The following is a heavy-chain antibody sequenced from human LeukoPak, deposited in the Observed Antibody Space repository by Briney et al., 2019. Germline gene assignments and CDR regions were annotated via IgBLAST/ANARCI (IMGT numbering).Heavy chain of an antibody. Sequence: NPGGSLRLSCAASGFTFSDSWMSWVRQAPGKGLEWVANMNQDGSEKDYVDSVKGRFTISRDNARNSLYLQMGSLRAEDTAVYYCATYTHWVAGDVWGQGTIVTVSS. CDR3: ATYTHWVAGDV. CDR2: MNQDGSEK. D-gene: IGHD3-16*01. CDR1: GFTFSDSW. V-gene: IGHV3-7*01. J-gene: IGHJ6*02.